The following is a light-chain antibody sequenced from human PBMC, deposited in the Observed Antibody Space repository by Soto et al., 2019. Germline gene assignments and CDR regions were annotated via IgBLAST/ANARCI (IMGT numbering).Light chain of an antibody. CDR3: QQRSNWIT. J-gene: IGKJ5*01. Sequence: IVMAHSPATLSVSRGEIATLSFRASQSVSSNLAWYQQKPGQAPRLLIYDASNRATGVPARFSGSRSGTDFTLTISRLEPEDFAVYYCQQRSNWITFGQGTRLEIK. CDR2: DAS. CDR1: QSVSSN. V-gene: IGKV3-11*01.